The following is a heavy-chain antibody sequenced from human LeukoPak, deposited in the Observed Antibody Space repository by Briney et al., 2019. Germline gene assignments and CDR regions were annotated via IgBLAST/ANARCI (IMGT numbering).Heavy chain of an antibody. D-gene: IGHD3-10*01. CDR3: ARDYYYGSGSYYTH. CDR2: INPESGGT. CDR1: GYTFTVYY. V-gene: IGHV1-2*02. J-gene: IGHJ4*02. Sequence: ASVKVSFKATGYTFTVYYIHWMRQAPGQGLEWMGWINPESGGTKFAQNFQGRVTVTRDASITTDYMEVSRLRSDDTAVYYCARDYYYGSGSYYTHGGQETPATVSS.